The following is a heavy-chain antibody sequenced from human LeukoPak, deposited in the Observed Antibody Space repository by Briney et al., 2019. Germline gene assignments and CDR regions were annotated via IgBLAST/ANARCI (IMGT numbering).Heavy chain of an antibody. D-gene: IGHD1-14*01. CDR1: GGSISSGGYY. Sequence: PSETLSLTCTVSGGSISSGGYYWRWIRQHPGKGLEWIGSIYYSGSTNYNPSLQGRVTISLDTSRNQFSLKLSSVTAADTAVYYCASGDNGPLFDYWGQGTLVTVSS. J-gene: IGHJ4*02. V-gene: IGHV4-31*03. CDR3: ASGDNGPLFDY. CDR2: IYYSGST.